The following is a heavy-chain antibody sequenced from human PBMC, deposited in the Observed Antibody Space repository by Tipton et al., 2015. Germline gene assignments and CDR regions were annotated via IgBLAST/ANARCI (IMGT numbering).Heavy chain of an antibody. Sequence: SLRLSCAPSGFTFSSYGMHWVRQAPGKGPEWVAVIWFDGDNKFYADSVKGRFTISRDNSNNTLYLQMNSLRAEDTAVYYCARDTVGAFDYWGQGTLVTVSS. CDR2: IWFDGDNK. V-gene: IGHV3-33*01. CDR3: ARDTVGAFDY. CDR1: GFTFSSYG. D-gene: IGHD1-26*01. J-gene: IGHJ4*02.